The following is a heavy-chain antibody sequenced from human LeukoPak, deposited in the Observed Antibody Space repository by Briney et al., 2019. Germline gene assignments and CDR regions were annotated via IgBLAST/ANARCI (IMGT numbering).Heavy chain of an antibody. D-gene: IGHD5-18*01. CDR1: GYTFTGYY. Sequence: GASVKVSCKASGYTFTGYYMHWVRQAPGQGLEWMGWINPNSGGTNYAQKFQSRVTMTRDTSISTAYMELSRLRSDDTAVYYCARGRIQLWSRENYFDYWGQGTLVTVSS. CDR2: INPNSGGT. J-gene: IGHJ4*02. CDR3: ARGRIQLWSRENYFDY. V-gene: IGHV1-2*02.